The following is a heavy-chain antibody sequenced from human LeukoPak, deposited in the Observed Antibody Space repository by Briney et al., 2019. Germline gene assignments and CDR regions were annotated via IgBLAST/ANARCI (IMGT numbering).Heavy chain of an antibody. CDR3: ARDTWNDLHYFDY. D-gene: IGHD1-1*01. CDR1: GYTFTGYY. V-gene: IGHV1-2*02. Sequence: GASVKVSCKASGYTFTGYYMHWVRQAPGQELEWMGWINPNSGGTNYAQKFQGRVTMTRDTSISTAYMELSRLRSDDTAVYYCARDTWNDLHYFDYWGQGTLVTVSS. CDR2: INPNSGGT. J-gene: IGHJ4*02.